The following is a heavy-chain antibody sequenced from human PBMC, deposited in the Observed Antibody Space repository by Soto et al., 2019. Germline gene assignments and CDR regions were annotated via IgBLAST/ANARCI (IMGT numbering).Heavy chain of an antibody. CDR1: GHTFTYYW. CDR3: GGHYGGATTGIDY. Sequence: ESLKVSFEGCGHTFTYYWIGWVRQMPGKGLEWMGVTYPFDPDTRYSPSFKGRVTISAVQSTNTAYLELSRLQASDTAIYSCGGHYGGATTGIDYWGQGTLVTVSS. J-gene: IGHJ4*01. CDR2: TYPFDPDT. D-gene: IGHD1-26*01. V-gene: IGHV5-51*01.